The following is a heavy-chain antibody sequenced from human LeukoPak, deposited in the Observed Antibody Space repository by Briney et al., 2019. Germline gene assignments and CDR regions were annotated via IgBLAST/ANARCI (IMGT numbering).Heavy chain of an antibody. J-gene: IGHJ6*03. D-gene: IGHD3-10*01. Sequence: SETLSLTCAVYGGSFSGYYWSWIRQPPVKGLEWIGEINHSGSTNYNPSLKSRVTISVDTSKNQLSLKLSSVTAADTAVYYCARRRLGELSFPRGKHSYYMDVWGKGTTATIS. V-gene: IGHV4-34*01. CDR1: GGSFSGYY. CDR2: INHSGST. CDR3: ARRRLGELSFPRGKHSYYMDV.